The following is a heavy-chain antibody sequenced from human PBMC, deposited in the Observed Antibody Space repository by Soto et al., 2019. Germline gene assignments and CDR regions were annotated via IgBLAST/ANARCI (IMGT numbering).Heavy chain of an antibody. CDR1: SGSISSYY. D-gene: IGHD3-10*01. CDR2: AYYSGTT. J-gene: IGHJ4*02. V-gene: IGHV4-59*01. CDR3: ARTPFYYFGLGTHLSYFYF. Sequence: QVQLLQSGPRLVKPSETLSLTCTVASGSISSYYWRWLRQPPGKGLECIGYAYYSGTTNYNSSLKSRVNISIDPSKHQFSLTLNSGTAADTAVYYCARTPFYYFGLGTHLSYFYFWYQGALVTGSS.